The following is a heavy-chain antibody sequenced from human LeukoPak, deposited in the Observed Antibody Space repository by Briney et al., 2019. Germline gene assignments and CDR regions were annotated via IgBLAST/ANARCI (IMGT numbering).Heavy chain of an antibody. Sequence: GGSLRLSCAASGFTFSSYSMNWVRQAPGKGLEWVSSISSSSSYVYYADSVKGRFTISRDNAKNSLYLQMSSLRAEDTAVYYCARAPDRLAARPYYYYGMDVWGQGTTATVSS. CDR1: GFTFSSYS. J-gene: IGHJ6*02. D-gene: IGHD6-6*01. CDR3: ARAPDRLAARPYYYYGMDV. CDR2: ISSSSSYV. V-gene: IGHV3-21*01.